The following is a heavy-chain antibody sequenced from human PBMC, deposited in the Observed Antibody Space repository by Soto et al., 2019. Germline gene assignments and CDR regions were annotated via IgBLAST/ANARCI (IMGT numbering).Heavy chain of an antibody. D-gene: IGHD6-19*01. CDR2: ISWNSGSI. CDR3: AKDSSRRYSSGWPDY. V-gene: IGHV3-9*01. J-gene: IGHJ4*01. CDR1: GFTFDDYA. Sequence: GGSLRLSCAASGFTFDDYAMHWVRQAPGKGLEWVSGISWNSGSIGYADSVKGRFTISRDNAKNSLYLQMNSLRAEDTALYYCAKDSSRRYSSGWPDYWGHGPMITFSS.